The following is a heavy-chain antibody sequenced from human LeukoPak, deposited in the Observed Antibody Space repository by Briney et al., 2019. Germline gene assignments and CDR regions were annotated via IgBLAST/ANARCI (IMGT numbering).Heavy chain of an antibody. CDR1: GYTFTSYA. Sequence: EASVKVSCKASGYTFTSYAINWVRQAPGQGLEWMGWINTNTGNPTYAPGFTGHFVFSLDTSVSTAYLQISGLKAADTAVYYCARVMTTVTAVSDYWGQGTLVTVSS. D-gene: IGHD4-17*01. J-gene: IGHJ4*02. V-gene: IGHV7-4-1*02. CDR2: INTNTGNP. CDR3: ARVMTTVTAVSDY.